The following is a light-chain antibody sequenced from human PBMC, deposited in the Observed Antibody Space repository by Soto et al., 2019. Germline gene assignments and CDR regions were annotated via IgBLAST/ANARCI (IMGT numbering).Light chain of an antibody. CDR2: DAS. V-gene: IGKV1-5*01. CDR3: QQPQRYWS. CDR1: QSISRW. J-gene: IGKJ1*01. Sequence: EIHVTQSPATLSASEGDRVTITCRASQSISRWLAWYQQKPGKAPRLLIHDASSLQSGVPSRFSGSGSGTEFTLTISSLQPDDFATYLCQQPQRYWSFGQGTKVDI.